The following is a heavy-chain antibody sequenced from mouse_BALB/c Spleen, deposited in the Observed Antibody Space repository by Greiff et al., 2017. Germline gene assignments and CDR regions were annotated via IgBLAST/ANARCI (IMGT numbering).Heavy chain of an antibody. CDR1: GFTFSDYY. CDR3: ARDYYGSKRVVDY. J-gene: IGHJ4*01. D-gene: IGHD1-1*01. Sequence: EVQLVESGGGLVKPGGSLKLSCAASGFTFSDYYMYWVRQTPEKRLEWVATISDGGSYTYFPDSVKGRFTISRDNAKNNLYLQMSSLKSEDTAMYYCARDYYGSKRVVDYWGQGTAVTVAA. CDR2: ISDGGSYT. V-gene: IGHV5-4*02.